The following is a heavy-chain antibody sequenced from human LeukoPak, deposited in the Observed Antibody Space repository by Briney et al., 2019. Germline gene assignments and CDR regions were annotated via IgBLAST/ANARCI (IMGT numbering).Heavy chain of an antibody. CDR2: TYYRSKWYN. J-gene: IGHJ3*02. V-gene: IGHV6-1*01. Sequence: SQTLSLTCAISGDSFSSNSAAWNWIRQSPSRGLEWLGRTYYRSKWYNDYAVSVKSRITINPDTSKNQFSLQLNSVTPEDTAVYYCARVPRTGRDGYNYPGAFDIWGQGTMVTVSS. CDR3: ARVPRTGRDGYNYPGAFDI. CDR1: GDSFSSNSAA. D-gene: IGHD5-24*01.